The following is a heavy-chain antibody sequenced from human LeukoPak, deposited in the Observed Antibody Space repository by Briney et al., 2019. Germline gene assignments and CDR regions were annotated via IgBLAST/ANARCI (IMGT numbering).Heavy chain of an antibody. CDR2: ISSSGSTI. CDR1: GFTFSSYE. CDR3: ARDLQGSAAAGKDDY. V-gene: IGHV3-48*03. J-gene: IGHJ4*02. D-gene: IGHD6-13*01. Sequence: GGSLRLSCAASGFTFSSYEMNWVRQAPGKGLEWVSYISSSGSTIYYADSVKGRFTISRDNAKNSLYLQMNSLRAEDTAVYYCARDLQGSAAAGKDDYWGQGTLVTVSS.